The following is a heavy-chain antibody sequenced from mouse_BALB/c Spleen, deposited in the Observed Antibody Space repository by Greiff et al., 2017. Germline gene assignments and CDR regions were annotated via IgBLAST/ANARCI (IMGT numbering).Heavy chain of an antibody. Sequence: VQLQQSGPELVKPGASVKMSCKASGYTFTSYVMHWVKQKPGQGLEWIGYINPYNDGTKYNEKFKGKATLTSDKSSSTAYMELSSLTSEDSAVYYCARWGDGYYNYAMDYWGQGTSVTVAS. CDR2: INPYNDGT. D-gene: IGHD2-3*01. V-gene: IGHV1-14*01. CDR3: ARWGDGYYNYAMDY. J-gene: IGHJ4*01. CDR1: GYTFTSYV.